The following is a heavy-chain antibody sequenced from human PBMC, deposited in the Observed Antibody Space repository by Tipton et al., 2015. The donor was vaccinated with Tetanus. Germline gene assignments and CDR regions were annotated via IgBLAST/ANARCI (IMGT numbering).Heavy chain of an antibody. J-gene: IGHJ4*02. D-gene: IGHD3-22*01. Sequence: GSLRLSCAASGFTFNAYAMSWVRQAPGKGLEWVSSVSGSGLGSYYADSVKDRFTISRDSSNNTVYLQMNSLRAEDTAIYYCAKGGGSGYYKYYFDGWGQGTLVTDSS. CDR1: GFTFNAYA. CDR3: AKGGGSGYYKYYFDG. V-gene: IGHV3-23*01. CDR2: VSGSGLGS.